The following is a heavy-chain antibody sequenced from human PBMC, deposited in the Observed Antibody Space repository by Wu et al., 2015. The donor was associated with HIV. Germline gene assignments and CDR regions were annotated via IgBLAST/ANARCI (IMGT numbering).Heavy chain of an antibody. J-gene: IGHJ4*02. CDR2: MNPNSGNT. V-gene: IGHV1-8*02. D-gene: IGHD6-19*01. CDR1: GYTFTSYG. CDR3: ARVDSSGWNQWGLDFDY. Sequence: QVQLVQSGAEVKKPGASVKVSCKASGYTFTSYGISWVRQATGQGLEWMGWMNPNSGNTGYAQKFQGRVTMTRNTSISTAYMELSSLRSEDTAVYYCARVDSSGWNQWGLDFDYWGQGTLVTVSS.